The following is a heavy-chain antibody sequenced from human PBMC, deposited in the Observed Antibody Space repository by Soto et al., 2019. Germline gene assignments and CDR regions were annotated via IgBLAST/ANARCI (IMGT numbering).Heavy chain of an antibody. Sequence: ASVKVSCKASGYTFTGYYMHWVRQAPGQGLEWMEWINPNSGGTNYAQKFQGWVTMTRDTSISTAYMGLSRLRSDDTAVYYCARVPDPTMGSGSYSDHYGMDVWGQGTTVTVSS. V-gene: IGHV1-2*04. CDR1: GYTFTGYY. D-gene: IGHD3-10*01. CDR2: INPNSGGT. CDR3: ARVPDPTMGSGSYSDHYGMDV. J-gene: IGHJ6*02.